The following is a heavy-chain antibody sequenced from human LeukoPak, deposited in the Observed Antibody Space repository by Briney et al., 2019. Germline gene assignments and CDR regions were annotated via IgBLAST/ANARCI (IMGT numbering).Heavy chain of an antibody. CDR2: IYPGDSDN. CDR3: ARQSGDYSAFDY. V-gene: IGHV5-51*01. D-gene: IGHD1-26*01. Sequence: PGESLKISCKASGYRFTSYWLGWVRQMPGKGLEWMGIIYPGDSDNRYSPSLQGQVTISTDRSTSTAYLQWGSLKASDTAMYYCARQSGDYSAFDYWGQGTLVTVSS. J-gene: IGHJ4*02. CDR1: GYRFTSYW.